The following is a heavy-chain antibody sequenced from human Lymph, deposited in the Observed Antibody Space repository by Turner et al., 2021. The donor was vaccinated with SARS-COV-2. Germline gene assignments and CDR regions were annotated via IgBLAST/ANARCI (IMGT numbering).Heavy chain of an antibody. CDR1: GLPVSSNY. CDR2: IYSGGST. Sequence: EVQLVATGGGLIQPGGSLRLSCAASGLPVSSNYRTRVRQAPGKGLDWVSVIYSGGSTVYADSVKGRFTISRDNSKNTLYLQMNSLRAEDTAVYYCARDLVVYGMDVWGQGTTVTVSS. CDR3: ARDLVVYGMDV. V-gene: IGHV3-53*02. D-gene: IGHD3-10*01. J-gene: IGHJ6*02.